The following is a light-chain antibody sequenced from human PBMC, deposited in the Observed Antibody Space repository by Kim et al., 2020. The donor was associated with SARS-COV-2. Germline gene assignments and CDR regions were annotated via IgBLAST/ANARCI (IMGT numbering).Light chain of an antibody. CDR3: QQFGSSRTWT. V-gene: IGKV3-20*01. CDR1: QSVTSTY. CDR2: GTS. Sequence: SPGDRATLSCRASQSVTSTYVAWYQQKPGQAPRLLIYGTSTRAAGIPGRFSGGGSGTEYTLTISRLEPEDFAIYYCQQFGSSRTWTFGQGTKVDIK. J-gene: IGKJ1*01.